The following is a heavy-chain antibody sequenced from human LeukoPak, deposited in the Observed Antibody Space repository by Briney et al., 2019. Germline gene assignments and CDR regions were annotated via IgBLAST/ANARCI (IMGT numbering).Heavy chain of an antibody. V-gene: IGHV3-43D*03. CDR1: GFTFDDYA. CDR3: ARDPNIAARHAAFDY. D-gene: IGHD6-6*01. Sequence: PGGSLRLSCAASGFTFDDYAMHWVRQAPGKGLEWVSLITWDDSSTYYADSVKGRFTISRDNSKNSLYLQMNSLRAEDTAVYYCARDPNIAARHAAFDYWGQGTLVTVSS. CDR2: ITWDDSST. J-gene: IGHJ4*02.